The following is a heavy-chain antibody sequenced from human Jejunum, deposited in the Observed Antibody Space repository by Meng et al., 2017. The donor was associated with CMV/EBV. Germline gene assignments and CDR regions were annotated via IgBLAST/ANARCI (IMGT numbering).Heavy chain of an antibody. CDR2: IYYSGTT. J-gene: IGHJ4*02. CDR3: MRGLGSYGSRIDY. CDR1: GGSFTSSNYY. V-gene: IGHV4-39*07. D-gene: IGHD5-18*01. Sequence: GGSFTSSNYYWGWIRQPPGKGLEWIGNIYYSGTTYYNPSLKSRGTISVDTSKNQFSLKLSSVTAADTAVYYCMRGLGSYGSRIDYWGQGTLVTVSS.